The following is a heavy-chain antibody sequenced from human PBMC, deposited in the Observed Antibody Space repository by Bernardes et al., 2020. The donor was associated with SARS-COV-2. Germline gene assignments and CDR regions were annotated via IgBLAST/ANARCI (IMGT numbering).Heavy chain of an antibody. V-gene: IGHV1-69*13. CDR1: GCILITYG. D-gene: IGHD2-15*01. CDR3: SSYAKYCSAGTCTPYDAFDI. CDR2: VVPVFPTA. J-gene: IGHJ3*02. Sequence: SSVKVSLQASGCILITYGFSWLRQPPGQGLEWMGGVVPVFPTASYAHTFQGRVTHTADESTPTAYMELKSLRPEETAVYYFSSYAKYCSAGTCTPYDAFDIWGQGTMVTVSS.